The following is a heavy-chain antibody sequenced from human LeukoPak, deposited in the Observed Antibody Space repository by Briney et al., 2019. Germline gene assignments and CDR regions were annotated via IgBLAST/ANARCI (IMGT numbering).Heavy chain of an antibody. CDR2: IKSKTDGGTT. D-gene: IGHD6-13*01. Sequence: GGSLSLSCAASGFTFSNAWMSWVRQAPGKGLEWVGRIKSKTDGGTTDYAAPVKGRFTISRDDSKNTLYLQMNSLKTEDTAVYYCTTASWQAYYYYYYYMDVWGKGTTVTVSS. J-gene: IGHJ6*03. CDR3: TTASWQAYYYYYYYMDV. V-gene: IGHV3-15*01. CDR1: GFTFSNAW.